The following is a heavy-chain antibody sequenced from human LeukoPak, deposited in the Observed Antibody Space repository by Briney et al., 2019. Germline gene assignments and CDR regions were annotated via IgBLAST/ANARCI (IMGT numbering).Heavy chain of an antibody. CDR3: ARKWVPAANSEDAFDI. D-gene: IGHD2-2*01. CDR1: GYSFTSYW. V-gene: IGHV5-51*01. Sequence: GESLKISCKGSGYSFTSYWIGWVRQMPGKGLEWMGIIYPGDSDTRYSPSFQGQVTISADKSISTAYLQWSSLKASDTAMYYCARKWVPAANSEDAFDIWGQGTMVTVSS. CDR2: IYPGDSDT. J-gene: IGHJ3*02.